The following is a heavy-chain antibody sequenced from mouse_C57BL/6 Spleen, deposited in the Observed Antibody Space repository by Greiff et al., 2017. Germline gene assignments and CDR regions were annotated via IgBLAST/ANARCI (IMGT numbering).Heavy chain of an antibody. CDR2: INPYNGGT. V-gene: IGHV1-19*01. D-gene: IGHD4-1*01. Sequence: EVQLQQSGPVLVKPGASVKMSCKASGYTFTDYYMNWVKQSHGKSLEWIGVINPYNGGTSYNQKFKGKATLTVDKSSSTAYMELNSLTSEDSAVYYCARSGWDEGFAYWGQGTLVTVSA. CDR3: ARSGWDEGFAY. J-gene: IGHJ3*01. CDR1: GYTFTDYY.